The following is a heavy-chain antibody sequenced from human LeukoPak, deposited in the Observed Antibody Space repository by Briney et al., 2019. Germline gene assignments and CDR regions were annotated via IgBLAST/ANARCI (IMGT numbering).Heavy chain of an antibody. V-gene: IGHV3-30*18. CDR2: ISYDGSNK. Sequence: GGSLRLSCAASGFTFSSYWMSWVRQAPGKGLEWVAVISYDGSNKYYADSVKGRFTISRDNSKNTLYLQMNSLRAEDTAVYYCAKGSFYFDYWGQGTLVSVSS. CDR3: AKGSFYFDY. J-gene: IGHJ4*02. CDR1: GFTFSSYW.